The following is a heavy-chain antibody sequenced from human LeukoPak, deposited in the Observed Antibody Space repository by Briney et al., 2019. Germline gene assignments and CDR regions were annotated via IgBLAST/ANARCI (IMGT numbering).Heavy chain of an antibody. CDR2: IYYSGST. D-gene: IGHD4-23*01. V-gene: IGHV4-61*08. Sequence: SETLSLTCAVSGGSISSGGYSWNWIRQPPGKGLEWIGYIYYSGSTNYNPSLKSRVTISVDTSKNQFSLKLSSVTAADTAVYYCARHLGNAIDYWGQGTLVTVSS. CDR3: ARHLGNAIDY. CDR1: GGSISSGGYS. J-gene: IGHJ4*02.